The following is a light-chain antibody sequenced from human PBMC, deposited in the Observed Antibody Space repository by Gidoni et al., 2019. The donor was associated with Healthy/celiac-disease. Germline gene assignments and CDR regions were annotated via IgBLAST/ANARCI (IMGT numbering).Light chain of an antibody. CDR3: SSYTSSSTV. J-gene: IGLJ2*01. CDR2: DVS. V-gene: IGLV2-14*03. CDR1: SSDVGGYNY. Sequence: QSALTQPASVYGPPGQSITISCTGTSSDVGGYNYVPWYQQHPGKAPKLMIYDVSNRPSGVSNRFSGSKSGNTASLTISGLQAEDEADYYCSSYTSSSTVFGGGTKLTVL.